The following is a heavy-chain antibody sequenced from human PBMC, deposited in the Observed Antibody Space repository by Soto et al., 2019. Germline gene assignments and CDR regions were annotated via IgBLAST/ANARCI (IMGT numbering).Heavy chain of an antibody. D-gene: IGHD5-12*01. Sequence: EVQLLESGGGLVQPGGSLRLACAASGFSFNSYAMVLVREAPGKGLEWVSVISARGGSSYFADTVKGRFTISRDNSKNVLSLEMNNMRAEDTATYFCAKGSSEYSASVDRWGQGTVVLVSS. CDR3: AKGSSEYSASVDR. CDR2: ISARGGSS. J-gene: IGHJ5*02. CDR1: GFSFNSYA. V-gene: IGHV3-23*01.